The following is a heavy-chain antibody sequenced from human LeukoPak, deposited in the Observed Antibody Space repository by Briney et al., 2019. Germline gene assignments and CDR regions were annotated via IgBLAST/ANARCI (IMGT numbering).Heavy chain of an antibody. Sequence: GGSLRLSCAASRFTFSRYWMHWVRQAPGKGLVWVSRINSDGISTSYADSVKGRFTISRDNAKNTLYLQTNSLRAEDTAVYYCARDGNYYDSSGPADYWGQGTLVTVSS. J-gene: IGHJ4*02. V-gene: IGHV3-74*01. CDR3: ARDGNYYDSSGPADY. CDR1: RFTFSRYW. D-gene: IGHD3-22*01. CDR2: INSDGIST.